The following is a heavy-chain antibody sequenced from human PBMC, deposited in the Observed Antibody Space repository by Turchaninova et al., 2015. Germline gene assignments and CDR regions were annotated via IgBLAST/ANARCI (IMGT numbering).Heavy chain of an antibody. CDR3: ARDRGDGHNYAGQ. CDR2: TYYRSRWYN. J-gene: IGHJ4*02. Sequence: QVQLQQSGPGLVEPSPTPSLPCAIPGDSVPSNSGSWSWTRQSPSRGLEWLGRTYYRSRWYNDYALSLHGRITINADTSKNQLSLQLKSVTPEDTAVYYCARDRGDGHNYAGQWGQGTLVTVSS. V-gene: IGHV6-1*01. CDR1: GDSVPSNSGS. D-gene: IGHD5-24*01.